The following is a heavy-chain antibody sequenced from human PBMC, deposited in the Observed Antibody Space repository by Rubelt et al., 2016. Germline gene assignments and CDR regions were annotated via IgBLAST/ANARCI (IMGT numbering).Heavy chain of an antibody. CDR2: INHSGST. Sequence: GGGLVQPGGSLRLSCAASGFTFSSYWMHWVRQPPGKGLEWIGEINHSGSTNYNPSLKSRVTISVDTSKNQFSLKLSSVTAADTAVYYCARGDTAMVTKHWGQGTLVTVSS. CDR1: GFTFSSYW. CDR3: ARGDTAMVTKH. D-gene: IGHD5-18*01. V-gene: IGHV4-34*01. J-gene: IGHJ1*01.